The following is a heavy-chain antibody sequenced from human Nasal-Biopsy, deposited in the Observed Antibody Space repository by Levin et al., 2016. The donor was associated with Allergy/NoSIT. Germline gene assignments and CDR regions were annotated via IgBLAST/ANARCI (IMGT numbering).Heavy chain of an antibody. CDR1: GYTFSSYG. D-gene: IGHD5-12*01. CDR2: IDTYNGDT. CDR3: ARDATVVAAIMFYYMDA. J-gene: IGHJ6*03. V-gene: IGHV1-18*04. Sequence: ASVKVSCKTSGYTFSSYGISWVRQAPGQGLEWMGWIDTYNGDTKYSENLQGRITMTRDTSTSTVYMELRSLTSADTAVYYCARDATVVAAIMFYYMDAWGKGTPVTVSS.